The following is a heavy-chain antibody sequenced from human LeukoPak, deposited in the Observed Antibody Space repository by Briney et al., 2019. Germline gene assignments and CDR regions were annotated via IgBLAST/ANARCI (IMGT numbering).Heavy chain of an antibody. D-gene: IGHD2-2*01. V-gene: IGHV1-2*02. J-gene: IGHJ4*02. CDR1: VYSFTGYY. CDR3: ARDVGVAAVDY. CDR2: INPNSGGT. Sequence: ASVKVSCKASVYSFTGYYMHWMRQAPGQGLEWMGWINPNSGGTNYAQKFQGRVTMTRDTSISTAYMELSSLGSDDTAVYYCARDVGVAAVDYWGQGTLVNVSS.